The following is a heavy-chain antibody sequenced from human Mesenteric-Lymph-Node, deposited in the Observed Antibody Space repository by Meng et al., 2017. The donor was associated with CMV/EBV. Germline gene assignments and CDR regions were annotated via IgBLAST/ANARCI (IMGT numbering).Heavy chain of an antibody. CDR3: ARDHSGTYSFDS. J-gene: IGHJ4*02. Sequence: LSCAASGFTFSDYYMSWIRQAPGKGLEWVSIIYRNGETYYLDSVKGRFSISRDNSKNTLYLQMNNLRAEDTAVYYCARDHSGTYSFDSWGQGTLVTVSS. V-gene: IGHV3-66*01. D-gene: IGHD1-26*01. CDR1: GFTFSDYY. CDR2: IYRNGET.